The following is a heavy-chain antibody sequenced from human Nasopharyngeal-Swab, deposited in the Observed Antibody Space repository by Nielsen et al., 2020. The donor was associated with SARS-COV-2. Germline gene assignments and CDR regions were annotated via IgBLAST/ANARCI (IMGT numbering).Heavy chain of an antibody. CDR3: AKEESSYDFWSGYVTNYYYNGMDV. D-gene: IGHD3-3*01. V-gene: IGHV3-23*01. CDR2: ISGGGGGT. J-gene: IGHJ6*02. Sequence: VRQAPGKRLEWVSAISGGGGGTYYADSVKGRFTISRDNSKRTLYLQMNSLRAEDTAVYYCAKEESSYDFWSGYVTNYYYNGMDVWGQGTTVTVSS.